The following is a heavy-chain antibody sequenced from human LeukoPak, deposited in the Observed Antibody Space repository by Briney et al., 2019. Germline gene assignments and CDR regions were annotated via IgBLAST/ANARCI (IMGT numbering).Heavy chain of an antibody. CDR2: ISSSSSYI. Sequence: GGSLRPSCAASGFTFSSYSMNWVRQAPGKGLEWVSSISSSSSYIYYADSVKGRFTISRDNAKNSLYLQMNSLRAEDTAVYYCARLAAAGTFDYWGQGTLVTVSS. D-gene: IGHD6-13*01. CDR1: GFTFSSYS. V-gene: IGHV3-21*01. J-gene: IGHJ4*02. CDR3: ARLAAAGTFDY.